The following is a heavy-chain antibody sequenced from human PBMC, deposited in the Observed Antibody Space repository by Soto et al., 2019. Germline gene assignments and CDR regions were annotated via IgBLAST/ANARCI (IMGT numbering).Heavy chain of an antibody. D-gene: IGHD2-2*01. V-gene: IGHV1-69*13. CDR1: GGTFSSYA. CDR3: AMGYCSSTSCYQDTYGMDV. J-gene: IGHJ6*02. Sequence: SVKVSCKASGGTFSSYAISWVRQAPGQGLEWMGGIIPIFGTANYAQKFQGRVTITADESTSTAYMELSSLRSEDTAVYYCAMGYCSSTSCYQDTYGMDVWGQGTTVTVS. CDR2: IIPIFGTA.